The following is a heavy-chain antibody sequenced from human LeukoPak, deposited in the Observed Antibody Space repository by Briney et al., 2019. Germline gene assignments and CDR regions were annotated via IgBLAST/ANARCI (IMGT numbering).Heavy chain of an antibody. CDR3: YGGNPAGGY. J-gene: IGHJ4*02. CDR1: GGSFSGYY. Sequence: SETLSLTCAVYGGSFSGYYWSWTRQPPGKGLEWIGKINHSGSTNYNPSLKSRVTISVDTSKNQFSLKLSSVTAADTAVYYCYGGNPAGGYWGQGTLVTVSS. V-gene: IGHV4-34*01. CDR2: INHSGST. D-gene: IGHD4-23*01.